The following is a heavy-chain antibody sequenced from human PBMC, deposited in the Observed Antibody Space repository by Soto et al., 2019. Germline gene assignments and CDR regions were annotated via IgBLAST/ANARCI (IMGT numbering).Heavy chain of an antibody. CDR2: MNPGSGKT. J-gene: IGHJ5*02. D-gene: IGHD1-1*01. Sequence: RASVKVSCKASGYTCINYDISWVRQATGQGLEWMGWMNPGSGKTGYANKFQGRVTMTRDASTSTAHLELSRLTSEDTAVYYCARMESSGKLKWFDHWAQGTLVTVSS. V-gene: IGHV1-8*02. CDR1: GYTCINYD. CDR3: ARMESSGKLKWFDH.